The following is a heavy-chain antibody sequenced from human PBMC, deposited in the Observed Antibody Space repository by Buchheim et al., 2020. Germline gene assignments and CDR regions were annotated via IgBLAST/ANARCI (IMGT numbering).Heavy chain of an antibody. V-gene: IGHV3-30*18. J-gene: IGHJ6*02. CDR2: ISYDGSNK. D-gene: IGHD6-19*01. Sequence: QVQLVESGGGVVQPGRSLRLSCAASGFTFSSYGMHWVRQAPGKGPEWVAVISYDGSNKYYADSVKGRFTISRDNSKNTLYLQMNSLRAEDTAVYYCAKDRSSGWYVRPYYYYYGMDVWGQGTT. CDR3: AKDRSSGWYVRPYYYYYGMDV. CDR1: GFTFSSYG.